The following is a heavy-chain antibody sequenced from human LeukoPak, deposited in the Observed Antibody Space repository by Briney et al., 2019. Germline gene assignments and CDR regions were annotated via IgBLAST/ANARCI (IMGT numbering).Heavy chain of an antibody. J-gene: IGHJ4*02. D-gene: IGHD6-13*01. CDR3: ARQSSWSLFDY. CDR2: ISYDGSNK. V-gene: IGHV3-30*03. CDR1: GFTFSSYG. Sequence: GGSLRLSCAASGFTFSSYGMHWVRQAPGKGLEWVAVISYDGSNKYYADSVKGRFTISRDNSKNTLYLQMNSLRAEDTAVYYCARQSSWSLFDYWGQGTLVTVSS.